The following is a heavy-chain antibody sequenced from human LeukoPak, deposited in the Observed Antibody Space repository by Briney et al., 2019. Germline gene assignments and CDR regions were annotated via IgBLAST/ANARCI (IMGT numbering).Heavy chain of an antibody. J-gene: IGHJ1*01. CDR2: ISSNGGST. Sequence: GGSLRLSCAASGFTFSSYAMHWVRQAPGKGLEYVSAISSNGGSTYYANSVKGRFTISRDNSKNTLYLQMGSLRAEDMAVYYCAKGAYRKQQLGLYLLREYFQHWGQGTLVTVSS. D-gene: IGHD6-13*01. V-gene: IGHV3-64*01. CDR1: GFTFSSYA. CDR3: AKGAYRKQQLGLYLLREYFQH.